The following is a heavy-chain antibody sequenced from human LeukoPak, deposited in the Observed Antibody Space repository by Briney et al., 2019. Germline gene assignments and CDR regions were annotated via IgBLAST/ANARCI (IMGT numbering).Heavy chain of an antibody. Sequence: PPGGSLRLSCAASGFTFSSQAMSWVRQAPGKGLEWVSTISGSGGSTYYADSVKVRFTISRDNSKNTLYLQMNSLRAEDTAVHYCAKDVHPIVGAMSYWGQGTLVTVSS. D-gene: IGHD1-26*01. CDR1: GFTFSSQA. J-gene: IGHJ4*02. CDR3: AKDVHPIVGAMSY. V-gene: IGHV3-23*01. CDR2: ISGSGGST.